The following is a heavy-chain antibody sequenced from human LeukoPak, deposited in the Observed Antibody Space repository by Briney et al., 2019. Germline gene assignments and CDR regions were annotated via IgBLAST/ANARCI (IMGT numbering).Heavy chain of an antibody. CDR2: INPNSGGT. V-gene: IGHV1-2*02. CDR3: ARDRGSGWKRDLDY. J-gene: IGHJ4*02. CDR1: GYTFTGYY. Sequence: ASVTVSCKASGYTFTGYYMHWVRQAPGQGLEWMGWINPNSGGTNYAQKFQGRVTMTRDTSISTAYMELSRLRSDDTAVYYCARDRGSGWKRDLDYWGQGTLVTVSS. D-gene: IGHD6-19*01.